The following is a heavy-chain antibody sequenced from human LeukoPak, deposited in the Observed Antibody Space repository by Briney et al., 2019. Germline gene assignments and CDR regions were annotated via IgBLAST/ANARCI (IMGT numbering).Heavy chain of an antibody. Sequence: GGPLRLSCEASGFTFSDSAMSWVRQASGRGLEWVSLISASGGNSYYADSVKGRFTVSRDSSKNTLHLQMNSLRAEDTAVYYCARDIELSCWGQGTLVTVSS. CDR3: ARDIELSC. J-gene: IGHJ4*02. CDR2: ISASGGNS. D-gene: IGHD1-26*01. V-gene: IGHV3-23*01. CDR1: GFTFSDSA.